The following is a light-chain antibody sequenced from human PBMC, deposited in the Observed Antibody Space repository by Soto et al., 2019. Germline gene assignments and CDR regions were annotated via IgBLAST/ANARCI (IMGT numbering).Light chain of an antibody. J-gene: IGKJ5*01. CDR2: DAS. Sequence: IQMTQSPSTLSASVGDRVSITCRASQSLRGWLAWYQQRPGKAPKALIYDASTLASGAPSRFNGSGSGTEFTLTISSLQPDDFATYYCQQYITHSTFGQGTRLEIK. CDR1: QSLRGW. CDR3: QQYITHST. V-gene: IGKV1-5*01.